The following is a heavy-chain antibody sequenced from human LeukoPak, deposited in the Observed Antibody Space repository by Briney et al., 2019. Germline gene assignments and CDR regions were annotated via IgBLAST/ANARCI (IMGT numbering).Heavy chain of an antibody. Sequence: GGSLRLSCAASGFTFSTYWMSWVRQAPGKGPEWVANIKEDGSEKYYVDSVKGRFTISRDNAKTSLHLQMDSLRAEDTAVYYCFRDDGPGTWGQGTQVTVSS. D-gene: IGHD3-10*01. CDR1: GFTFSTYW. V-gene: IGHV3-7*01. J-gene: IGHJ5*02. CDR2: IKEDGSEK. CDR3: FRDDGPGT.